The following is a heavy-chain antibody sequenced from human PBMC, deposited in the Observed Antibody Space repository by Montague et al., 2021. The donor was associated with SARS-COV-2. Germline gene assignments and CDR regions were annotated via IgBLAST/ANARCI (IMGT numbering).Heavy chain of an antibody. CDR1: GGSVSSSPYY. V-gene: IGHV4-39*01. D-gene: IGHD3-10*01. CDR2: ISYSGRT. Sequence: SETLSLTCTVSGGSVSSSPYYWGWIRQPPGRGLEWVGSISYSGRTYFSPSLKSRPTISVDSSENQFSLRLSSVTAADTAVYYCASSYYYGSGTYVYNYYMDVWGKGTTVTVSS. CDR3: ASSYYYGSGTYVYNYYMDV. J-gene: IGHJ6*03.